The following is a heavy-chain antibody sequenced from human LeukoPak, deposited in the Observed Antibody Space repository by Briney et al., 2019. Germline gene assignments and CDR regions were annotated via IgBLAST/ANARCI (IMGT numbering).Heavy chain of an antibody. CDR3: TRDGGDSTKTAFDM. CDR1: GFTFSDYI. V-gene: IGHV3-72*01. CDR2: IRRGTNNYTT. Sequence: GGSLRLSCAASGFTFSDYILAWVRQAPGKGLEWVGRIRRGTNNYTTEYAASGKGRFIISRDESKNSLYLHMNSLKTEDTPVYHCTRDGGDSTKTAFDMWGQGTMVTVSS. J-gene: IGHJ3*02. D-gene: IGHD2/OR15-2a*01.